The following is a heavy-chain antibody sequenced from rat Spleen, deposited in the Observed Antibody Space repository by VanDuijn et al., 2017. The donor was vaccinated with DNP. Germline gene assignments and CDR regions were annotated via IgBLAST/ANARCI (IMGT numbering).Heavy chain of an antibody. J-gene: IGHJ2*01. CDR2: IWGDGNT. Sequence: QVQLKESGPGLVQSSQTLSLTCTVSGLSLTSYHISWVRQPPGKGLEWMGIIWGDGNTDYNSALKSRLSINRDTSKSQVFLELHSLQPEDTGTYYCTRHDYYFDYWGQGVTVTVSS. CDR3: TRHDYYFDY. D-gene: IGHD1-7*01. CDR1: GLSLTSYH. V-gene: IGHV2-43*01.